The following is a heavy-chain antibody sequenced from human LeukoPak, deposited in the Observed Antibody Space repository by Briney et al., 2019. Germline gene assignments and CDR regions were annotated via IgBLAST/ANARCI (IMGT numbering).Heavy chain of an antibody. CDR2: IYTSGST. J-gene: IGHJ2*01. D-gene: IGHD3-22*01. Sequence: SQTLSLTCTVSGGSISSGSYYWSRIRQPAGKGLEWIGRIYTSGSTNYNPSLKSRVTISVDTSKNQFSLKLSSVTAADTAVYYCARATYYYDSSGYWYLDLWGRGTLVTVSS. V-gene: IGHV4-61*02. CDR3: ARATYYYDSSGYWYLDL. CDR1: GGSISSGSYY.